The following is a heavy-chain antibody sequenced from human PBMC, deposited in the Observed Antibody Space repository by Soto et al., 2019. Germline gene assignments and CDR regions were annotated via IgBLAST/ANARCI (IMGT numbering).Heavy chain of an antibody. CDR3: ARVAWDQLPPKHTGDYYYYMDV. Sequence: QVQLQESGPGLVKPSGTLSLTCAVSSGSISNSNWWSWVRQPPGKGLEWIGEIYHSGSTNYNPSLRSRATISVDKAKNQYSPQLSSVIAADTAVYYCARVAWDQLPPKHTGDYYYYMDVWGKGTTVTVSS. J-gene: IGHJ6*03. CDR2: IYHSGST. V-gene: IGHV4-4*02. CDR1: SGSISNSNW. D-gene: IGHD2-2*01.